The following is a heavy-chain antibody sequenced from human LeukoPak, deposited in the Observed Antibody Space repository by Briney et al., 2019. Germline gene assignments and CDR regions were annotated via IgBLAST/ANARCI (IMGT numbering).Heavy chain of an antibody. J-gene: IGHJ6*03. D-gene: IGHD3-9*01. CDR3: ARTCYYDILTGYYYYYYMDV. CDR1: GGTFSSYA. CDR2: IIPIFGTA. Sequence: GASVKVSCKASGGTFSSYAISWVRQAPGQGLEWMGGIIPIFGTANYAQKFQGRVTITADESTSTAYMELSSLRSEDTAVYYCARTCYYDILTGYYYYYYMDVWGKGTTVTISS. V-gene: IGHV1-69*13.